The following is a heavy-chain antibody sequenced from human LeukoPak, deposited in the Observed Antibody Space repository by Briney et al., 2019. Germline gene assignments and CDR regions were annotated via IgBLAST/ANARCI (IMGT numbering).Heavy chain of an antibody. CDR2: INHSGST. V-gene: IGHV4-34*01. CDR1: GLSFSVYY. D-gene: IGHD2-2*01. Sequence: PSETLSLTCAVSGLSFSVYYWSWIRQPPGKGLEWIGEINHSGSTNYNPSLKSRVTISVDTSKNQFSLKLSSVAAADTAVYDCATRYCSSTSCALSSDYWGQGTLVTVSS. J-gene: IGHJ4*02. CDR3: ATRYCSSTSCALSSDY.